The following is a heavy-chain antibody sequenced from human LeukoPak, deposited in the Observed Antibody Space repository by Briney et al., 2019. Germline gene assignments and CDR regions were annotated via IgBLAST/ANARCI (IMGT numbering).Heavy chain of an antibody. CDR3: VREYSRSVVAGSRPDL. Sequence: NPSETLSLTCTVSGGSISSSSYYWGWIRQSPGKGLEWIGSMYYRGTTYENSSLKSRVTLSIDTSKNQLSLKLTSVTAADTGVYYCVREYSRSVVAGSRPDLWGQGLLVTVSS. CDR1: GGSISSSSYY. D-gene: IGHD2-21*01. J-gene: IGHJ4*02. CDR2: MYYRGTT. V-gene: IGHV4-39*02.